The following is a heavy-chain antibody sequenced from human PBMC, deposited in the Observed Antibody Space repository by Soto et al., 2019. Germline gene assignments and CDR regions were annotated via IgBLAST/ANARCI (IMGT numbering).Heavy chain of an antibody. Sequence: GGSLRLSCAASGFTFSSYWMSWVRQAPGKGLEWVANIKQDGSEKYHVDSVKGRFTISRDNAKNSLYLQMNSLRAEDTAVYYCARVGGVPAEYYYYYMDVWGKGTTVTVSS. CDR3: ARVGGVPAEYYYYYMDV. V-gene: IGHV3-7*01. CDR1: GFTFSSYW. J-gene: IGHJ6*03. CDR2: IKQDGSEK. D-gene: IGHD2-2*01.